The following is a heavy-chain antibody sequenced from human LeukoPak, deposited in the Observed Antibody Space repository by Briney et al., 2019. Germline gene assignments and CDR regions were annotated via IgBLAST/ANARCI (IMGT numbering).Heavy chain of an antibody. CDR1: VFTFSSYA. CDR3: ADPDLAAAGLDY. V-gene: IGHV3-23*01. D-gene: IGHD6-13*01. CDR2: ISGSGGST. Sequence: GGSLRLSCTASVFTFSSYAMRWVRQAPGKGLEWVSAISGSGGSTYYADSVKGRFTISRDNSKNTLYLQMNSLRAEDTAVYYCADPDLAAAGLDYWGQGTLVTVSS. J-gene: IGHJ4*02.